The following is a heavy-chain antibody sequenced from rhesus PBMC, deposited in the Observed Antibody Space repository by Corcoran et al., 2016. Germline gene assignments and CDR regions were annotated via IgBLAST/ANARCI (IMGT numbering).Heavy chain of an antibody. V-gene: IGHV4S7*01. CDR2: IYGKSAST. CDR3: ARVGVRSWNHDY. D-gene: IGHD1-1*01. Sequence: QVQLQESGPGLVKPSETLSLTCAVSGGSISGGYYWGWIRQHPGKGLEWIGNIYGKSASTYYNPSLKSRVTISKATSKSQFSRKLSSVTAADTAVYYCARVGVRSWNHDYWGQGVLVTVSS. J-gene: IGHJ4*01. CDR1: GGSISGGYY.